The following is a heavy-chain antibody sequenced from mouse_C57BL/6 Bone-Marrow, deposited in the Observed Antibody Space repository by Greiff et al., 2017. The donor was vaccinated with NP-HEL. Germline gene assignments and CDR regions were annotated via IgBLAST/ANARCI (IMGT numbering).Heavy chain of an antibody. D-gene: IGHD2-2*01. J-gene: IGHJ1*03. CDR2: IYSGGGYT. CDR1: GYTFTNYW. Sequence: QVQLQQSGAELVRPGTSVKMSCKASGYTFTNYWIGWAKQRPGHGLEWIGDIYSGGGYTNYNEKFKGKATLTADKSSSTAYMQFSSLTSEDSAIYYGARSGLRRGSYWYFDVWGTGTTGTVAS. CDR3: ARSGLRRGSYWYFDV. V-gene: IGHV1-63*01.